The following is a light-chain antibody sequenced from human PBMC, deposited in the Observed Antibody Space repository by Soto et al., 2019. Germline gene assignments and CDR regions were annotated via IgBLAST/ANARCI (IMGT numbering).Light chain of an antibody. CDR1: QSISSGY. CDR2: GAS. J-gene: IGKJ2*01. Sequence: EIVLTQSPGTLSFSPGERATLSCRASQSISSGYLAWYQQKPGQAPRLLLYGASNRTTGIPDRFSGSGSGTDFTLTISRLEPEDFAVYSCQQYGTSPYTFGQGTQLEI. CDR3: QQYGTSPYT. V-gene: IGKV3-20*01.